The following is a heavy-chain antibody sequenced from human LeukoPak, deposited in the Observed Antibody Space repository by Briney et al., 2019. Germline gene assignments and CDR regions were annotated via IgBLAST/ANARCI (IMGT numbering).Heavy chain of an antibody. J-gene: IGHJ4*02. D-gene: IGHD2-15*01. CDR2: IKQDGSEK. CDR1: GFTFSSYR. V-gene: IGHV3-7*01. CDR3: ARSRRWFPFDY. Sequence: GGSLRLSCAASGFTFSSYRMSWVRQAPGKGLEWVANIKQDGSEKYYVDSVKGRFTISRDNAKNSLYLQMNSLRAEDTAVYYCARSRRWFPFDYWGQGTLVTVSS.